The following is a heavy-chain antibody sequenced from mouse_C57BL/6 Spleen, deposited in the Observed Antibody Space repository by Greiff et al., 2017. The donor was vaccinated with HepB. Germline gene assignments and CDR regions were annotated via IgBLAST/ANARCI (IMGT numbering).Heavy chain of an antibody. CDR3: ASANWDVYYFDY. CDR2: IYPGSGST. D-gene: IGHD4-1*01. J-gene: IGHJ2*01. Sequence: VQLQQSGAELVKPGASVKMSCKASGYTFTSYWITWVKQRPGQGLEWIGDIYPGSGSTNYNEKFKSKATLTVDTSSSTAYMQLSSLTSEDSAVYYCASANWDVYYFDYWGQGTTLTVSS. CDR1: GYTFTSYW. V-gene: IGHV1-55*01.